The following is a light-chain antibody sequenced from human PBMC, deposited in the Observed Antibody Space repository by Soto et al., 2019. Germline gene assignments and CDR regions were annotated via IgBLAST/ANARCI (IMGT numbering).Light chain of an antibody. V-gene: IGLV2-14*01. CDR2: EVS. Sequence: QSALTRPASVSGSPGQSITISCTGTSSDVGGYHYVSWYQQHPGKAPKLMIYEVSNRPSGVSNRFSGSKSGNTASLTISGLQAEDEADYYCSSYTSSSTLVFGGGTKLTVL. CDR1: SSDVGGYHY. CDR3: SSYTSSSTLV. J-gene: IGLJ2*01.